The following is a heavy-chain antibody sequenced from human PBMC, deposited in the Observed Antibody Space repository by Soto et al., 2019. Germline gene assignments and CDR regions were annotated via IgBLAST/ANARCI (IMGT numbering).Heavy chain of an antibody. J-gene: IGHJ4*02. CDR3: ARQTGYSSGLYDG. V-gene: IGHV4-39*01. CDR1: GGSISSSSYY. CDR2: IYYSGNT. D-gene: IGHD6-19*01. Sequence: SETLSLTCTVSGGSISSSSYYWGWIRQPPGKGLEWIGSIYYSGNTYYNPSLKSRVTISVDTSKNQFSLKLSSVTAADTAVYYCARQTGYSSGLYDGWGQGTLGTVS.